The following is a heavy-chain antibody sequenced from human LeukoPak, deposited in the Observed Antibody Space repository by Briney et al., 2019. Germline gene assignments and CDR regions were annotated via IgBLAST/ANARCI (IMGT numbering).Heavy chain of an antibody. D-gene: IGHD3-10*01. CDR1: GFTFSSYA. V-gene: IGHV3-64D*06. CDR3: VKDRELLWFGELLIPHYFDY. J-gene: IGHJ4*02. Sequence: GGSLRLSCSASGFTFSSYAMHWVRQAPGKGLGYVSAISSNGGSTYYADSVKGRFTISRDNSKNTLYLQMSSLRAEDTAVYYCVKDRELLWFGELLIPHYFDYWGQGTLVTVSS. CDR2: ISSNGGST.